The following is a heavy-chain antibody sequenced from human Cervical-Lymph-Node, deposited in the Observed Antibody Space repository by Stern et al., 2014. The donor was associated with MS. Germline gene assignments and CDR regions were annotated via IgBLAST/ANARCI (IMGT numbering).Heavy chain of an antibody. CDR2: IIPMFDVA. CDR3: ARATSDYIWGTYRFLDS. Sequence: DQLGEYGAEVKNPGSSVKVSCKASGGTISNYIIGWVRQAPGQGLEWMRGIIPMFDVANYAEKFQDRVTITADESTSTAYMDLSSLRSEDTAVYYCARATSDYIWGTYRFLDSWGQGTLVIVSS. CDR1: GGTISNYI. D-gene: IGHD3-16*02. V-gene: IGHV1-69*01. J-gene: IGHJ4*02.